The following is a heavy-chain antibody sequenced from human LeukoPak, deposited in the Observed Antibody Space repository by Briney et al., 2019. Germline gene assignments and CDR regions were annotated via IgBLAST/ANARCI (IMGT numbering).Heavy chain of an antibody. J-gene: IGHJ4*02. V-gene: IGHV4-31*03. CDR3: ARGDYDFWSGYSVFRGIGY. D-gene: IGHD3-3*01. Sequence: PSETLSLTCTASGGSISSGGYYWSWIRQHPGKGLEWIGYIYYSGSTYYNPSLKSRVTISVDTSKNQFSLKLSSVTAADTAVYYCARGDYDFWSGYSVFRGIGYWGQGTLVTVSS. CDR1: GGSISSGGYY. CDR2: IYYSGST.